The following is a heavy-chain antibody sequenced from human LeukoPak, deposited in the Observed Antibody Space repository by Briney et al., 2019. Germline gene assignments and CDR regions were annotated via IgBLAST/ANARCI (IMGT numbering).Heavy chain of an antibody. CDR1: GFTFGDYA. V-gene: IGHV3-49*04. CDR3: TRAAIAAAGTFDY. CDR2: IRSKAYGGTT. Sequence: GALRLSCTASGFTFGDYAMSWVRQAPGKGLEWVGLIRSKAYGGTTEYAASVKGRFTISRDDSKSIAYLQMNSLKTEDTAVYYCTRAAIAAAGTFDYWGQGTLVTVSS. D-gene: IGHD6-13*01. J-gene: IGHJ4*02.